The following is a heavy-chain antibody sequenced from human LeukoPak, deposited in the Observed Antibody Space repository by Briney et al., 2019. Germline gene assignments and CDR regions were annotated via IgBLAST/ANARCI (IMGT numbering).Heavy chain of an antibody. V-gene: IGHV4-34*01. CDR2: INHSGST. J-gene: IGHJ4*02. CDR3: ARGRPTGD. CDR1: GGSFSGYY. Sequence: SETLSLTCAVYGGSFSGYYWSWIRQPPGKGLEWIGEINHSGSTNYNPSLKSRVTISVGTSKTQYSLKLSCVTGAVTAVYYCARGRPTGDWGQGTLVILCS.